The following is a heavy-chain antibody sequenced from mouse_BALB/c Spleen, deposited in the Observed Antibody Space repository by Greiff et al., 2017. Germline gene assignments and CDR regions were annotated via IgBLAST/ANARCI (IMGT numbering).Heavy chain of an antibody. CDR1: GFTFTDYY. Sequence: EVMLVESGGGLVQPGGSLRLSCATSGFTFTDYYMSWVRQPPGKALEWLGFIRNKANGYTTEYSASVKGRFTISRDNSQSILYLQMNTLRAEDSATYYCARDIGGYYPAWFAYWGQGTLVTVSA. CDR2: IRNKANGYTT. D-gene: IGHD2-3*01. J-gene: IGHJ3*01. V-gene: IGHV7-3*02. CDR3: ARDIGGYYPAWFAY.